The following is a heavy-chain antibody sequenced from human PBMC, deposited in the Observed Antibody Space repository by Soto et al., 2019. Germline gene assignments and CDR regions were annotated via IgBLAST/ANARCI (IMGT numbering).Heavy chain of an antibody. V-gene: IGHV3-23*01. CDR3: AKDQKLSPVDYGDYGNDY. CDR1: GFTFRTYG. D-gene: IGHD4-17*01. Sequence: GGSLRLCCAASGFTFRTYGMTWVRQAPGKGLEWVSTISASGGSAFYADSVKGRFTISRDNSQNTLYLQMNNLRAEDTALFYCAKDQKLSPVDYGDYGNDYWGQGTLVTVSS. J-gene: IGHJ4*02. CDR2: ISASGGSA.